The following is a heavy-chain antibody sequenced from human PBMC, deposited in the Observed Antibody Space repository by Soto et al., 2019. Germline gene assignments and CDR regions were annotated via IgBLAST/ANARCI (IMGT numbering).Heavy chain of an antibody. D-gene: IGHD3-16*01. V-gene: IGHV3-23*01. Sequence: GVSLRLSCLATGVTFRNHGLSWVRQGPGKGLQWVATVGGSGDNIKFADFAKGRFNISRDNSKSTQYLHLNSLRVEDTAVYYCARNGWGPDCDGFDHWGQGTQVTVSS. CDR3: ARNGWGPDCDGFDH. CDR2: VGGSGDNI. J-gene: IGHJ5*02. CDR1: GVTFRNHG.